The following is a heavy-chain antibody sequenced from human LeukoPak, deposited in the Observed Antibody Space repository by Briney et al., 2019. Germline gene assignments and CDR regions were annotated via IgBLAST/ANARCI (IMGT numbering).Heavy chain of an antibody. CDR1: GGSISSNNHY. CDR2: INYSGTI. CDR3: ARHPGYSSGWWYFDF. V-gene: IGHV4-39*01. D-gene: IGHD5-18*01. Sequence: SETLSLTCTVSGGSISSNNHYWGWLRQPPGKGLEWVRCINYSGTIFYSTSLNSPVTISVDTSGYQFSLKLTSATAADTAVYYCARHPGYSSGWWYFDFWGQGTLVTVSS. J-gene: IGHJ4*02.